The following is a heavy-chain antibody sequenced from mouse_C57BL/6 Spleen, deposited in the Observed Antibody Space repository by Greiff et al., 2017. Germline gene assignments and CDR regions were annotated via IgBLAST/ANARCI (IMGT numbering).Heavy chain of an antibody. J-gene: IGHJ1*03. CDR1: GYAFSSYW. CDR3: AREGITTVGGYFDV. CDR2: IYPGDGDT. D-gene: IGHD1-1*01. Sequence: VQLQQSGAELVKPGASVKISCKASGYAFSSYWMNWVKQRPGKGLEWIGQIYPGDGDTNYNGKFKGKATLTADKSSSAAYMQLSSLTSADSAVYFCAREGITTVGGYFDVWGTGTTVTVSS. V-gene: IGHV1-80*01.